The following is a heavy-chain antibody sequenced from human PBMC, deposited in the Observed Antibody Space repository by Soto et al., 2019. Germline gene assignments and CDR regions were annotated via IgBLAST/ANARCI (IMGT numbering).Heavy chain of an antibody. J-gene: IGHJ3*02. CDR2: INHSGST. V-gene: IGHV4-34*01. D-gene: IGHD3-22*01. CDR3: ARDYYYDSSGHSDSVDI. CDR1: GGSFSGYY. Sequence: QVQLQQWGAGLLKPSETLSLTCAVYGGSFSGYYWSWIRQPPGKGLEWIGEINHSGSTNYNPSLNGRGNISVDTSNDQFSVKLSSVTAAGTAGYYCARDYYYDSSGHSDSVDIWGQGRMVSVSS.